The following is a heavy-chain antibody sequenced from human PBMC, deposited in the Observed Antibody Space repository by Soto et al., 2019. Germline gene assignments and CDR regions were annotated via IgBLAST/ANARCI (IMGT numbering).Heavy chain of an antibody. CDR3: ARDGIAARMVDFDY. J-gene: IGHJ4*02. CDR2: IWYDGSNK. D-gene: IGHD6-6*01. V-gene: IGHV3-33*01. Sequence: GGSLRLSCAASGFTFSSYGMHWVRQAPGKGLEWVAVIWYDGSNKYYADSVKGRFTISRDNSKNTLYLQMNSLRAEDTAVYYCARDGIAARMVDFDYWGQGTLVPVSS. CDR1: GFTFSSYG.